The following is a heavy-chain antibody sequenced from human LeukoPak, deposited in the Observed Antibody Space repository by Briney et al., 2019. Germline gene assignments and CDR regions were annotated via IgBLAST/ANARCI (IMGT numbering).Heavy chain of an antibody. D-gene: IGHD3-10*01. J-gene: IGHJ4*02. Sequence: SETPSLTCTVSGGSISSSSYYWGWIRQPPGKGLEWIGYIYYSGSTNYNPSLKSRVTISVDTSKNQFSLKLSSVTAADTAVYYCARHNQEVYGSGSYGHWGQGTLVTVSS. V-gene: IGHV4-61*05. CDR1: GGSISSSSYY. CDR3: ARHNQEVYGSGSYGH. CDR2: IYYSGST.